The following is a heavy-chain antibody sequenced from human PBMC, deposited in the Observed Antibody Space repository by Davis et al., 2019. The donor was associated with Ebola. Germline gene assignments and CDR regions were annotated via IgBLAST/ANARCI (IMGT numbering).Heavy chain of an antibody. J-gene: IGHJ6*03. CDR1: GGSISSYF. V-gene: IGHV4-4*07. D-gene: IGHD1-7*01. Sequence: PSETLSLTCTVAGGSISSYFWSWIRQPAGKGLEWIGHIYRSGSTKYNPSLKSRVTMSVDPSKKQFSLKLNSVTAADTAVYYCAREMNGNSDYYHYYHMDVWGKGTTVTVSS. CDR3: AREMNGNSDYYHYYHMDV. CDR2: IYRSGST.